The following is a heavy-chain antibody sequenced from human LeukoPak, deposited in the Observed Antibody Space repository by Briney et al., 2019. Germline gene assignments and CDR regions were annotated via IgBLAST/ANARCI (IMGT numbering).Heavy chain of an antibody. CDR1: GFTFSGSA. CDR2: IRSKANSYAT. V-gene: IGHV3-73*01. Sequence: GGSLRLSCAASGFTFSGSAMHWVRQASGKGLEWVGRIRSKANSYATAYAASVKGRFTISRDDSKNTAYQQMNSLKTEDTAVYYCTRYCSSTSCLYGFDYWGQGTLVTVSS. J-gene: IGHJ4*02. D-gene: IGHD2-2*01. CDR3: TRYCSSTSCLYGFDY.